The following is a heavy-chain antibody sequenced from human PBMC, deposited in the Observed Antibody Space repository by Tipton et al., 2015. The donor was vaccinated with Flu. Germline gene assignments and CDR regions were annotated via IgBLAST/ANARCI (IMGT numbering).Heavy chain of an antibody. J-gene: IGHJ5*02. CDR1: GGSISSDSYY. D-gene: IGHD3-9*01. Sequence: TLSLTCTVSGGSISSDSYYWSWIRQPAGKGLEWIGSIYYSGTTYYNPSLKSRVTMSIDTSKNQSSLKVTSVTAADTAVYYCAKEGSYNILTNYYNKGVDPWGQGTLVIVSS. CDR2: IYYSGTT. CDR3: AKEGSYNILTNYYNKGVDP. V-gene: IGHV4-61*02.